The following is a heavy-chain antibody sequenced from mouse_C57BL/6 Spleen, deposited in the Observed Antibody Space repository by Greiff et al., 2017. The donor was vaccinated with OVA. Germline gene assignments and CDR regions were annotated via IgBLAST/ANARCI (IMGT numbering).Heavy chain of an antibody. Sequence: QVTLKESGAELVRPGASVTLSCKASGYTFTDYEMHWVKQTPVHGLEWIGAIDPETGGTAYNQKFKGKAILTADKSSSTAYMELRILTSEDSAVYYCTRSFILYYGSSYYAMDYWGQGTSVTVSA. V-gene: IGHV1-15*01. J-gene: IGHJ4*01. CDR3: TRSFILYYGSSYYAMDY. D-gene: IGHD1-1*01. CDR2: IDPETGGT. CDR1: GYTFTDYE.